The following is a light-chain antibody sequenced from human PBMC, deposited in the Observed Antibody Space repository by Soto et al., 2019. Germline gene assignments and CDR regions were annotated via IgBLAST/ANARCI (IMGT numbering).Light chain of an antibody. CDR3: SSYSSTALV. V-gene: IGLV2-14*01. J-gene: IGLJ1*01. CDR1: SSDVGGHDY. CDR2: EVR. Sequence: QSVLTQPASVSGSPGQSITISCTGTSSDVGGHDYVSWYQQHQGKAPKLIIYEVRNRPSGVSNRFYGSKSGNTASLTISGLQAEDNADYFFSSYSSTALVF.